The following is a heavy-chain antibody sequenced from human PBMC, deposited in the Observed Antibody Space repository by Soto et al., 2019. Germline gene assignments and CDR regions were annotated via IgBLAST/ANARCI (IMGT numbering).Heavy chain of an antibody. Sequence: QEQLVRSGAEVKKPGSSVKVSCKASGGIFSSYAISWVRQAPGQGLEWMGGIIPIFGTANYAQKFQGRVTITADESMNTAYMDMSSLKSEDTAIYYCARGGSGYVWFNEFWGQGTLVTVSS. CDR2: IIPIFGTA. J-gene: IGHJ4*02. CDR3: ARGGSGYVWFNEF. V-gene: IGHV1-69*01. D-gene: IGHD3-22*01. CDR1: GGIFSSYA.